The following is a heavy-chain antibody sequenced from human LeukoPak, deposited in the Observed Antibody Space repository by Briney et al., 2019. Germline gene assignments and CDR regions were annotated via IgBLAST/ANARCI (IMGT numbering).Heavy chain of an antibody. CDR3: ARESSDIVVVPAAPHYYYYMDV. D-gene: IGHD2-2*01. J-gene: IGHJ6*03. Sequence: AEAVPLTCTVSGGSISSSSYYWRWIRQPPGKGREWIGSIYYNWSTYYSPSLKSPVTISVDTSKNQFSLKLSSVTAADAAVYYCARESSDIVVVPAAPHYYYYMDVWGKGTTVTVSS. CDR1: GGSISSSSYY. V-gene: IGHV4-39*07. CDR2: IYYNWST.